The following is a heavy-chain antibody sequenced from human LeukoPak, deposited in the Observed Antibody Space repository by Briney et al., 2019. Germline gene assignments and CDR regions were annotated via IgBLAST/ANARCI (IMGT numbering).Heavy chain of an antibody. CDR1: GFTFSNYG. V-gene: IGHV3-33*01. D-gene: IGHD6-13*01. Sequence: PGRSLRLSCAASGFTFSNYGMHWVRQAPGKGLEWVAIMWYDGSNKYYADSVKGRFTISRDNSKNTLYLQMNSLRAEDTAVYYCARDRDVYSSRWNRNFAYWGQGTLVTVSA. J-gene: IGHJ4*02. CDR2: MWYDGSNK. CDR3: ARDRDVYSSRWNRNFAY.